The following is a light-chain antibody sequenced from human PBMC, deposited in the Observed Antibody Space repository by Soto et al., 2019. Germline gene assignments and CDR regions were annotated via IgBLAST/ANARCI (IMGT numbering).Light chain of an antibody. CDR2: DAF. CDR3: QQYDSLPPT. J-gene: IGKJ4*01. V-gene: IGKV1-33*01. CDR1: QDIKNY. Sequence: DIQMTQSPSSLSAFVGDSITITCQASQDIKNYLNWYQHKPGKAPKLLIYDAFKSDTGVPSRFSGSGSGTDFTFTISSLQPEDIATYFCQQYDSLPPTFGGGTRVHI.